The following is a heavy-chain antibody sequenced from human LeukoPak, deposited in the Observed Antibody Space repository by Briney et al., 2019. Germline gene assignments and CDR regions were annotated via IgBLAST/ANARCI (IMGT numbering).Heavy chain of an antibody. V-gene: IGHV1-3*01. CDR2: INVGNGDT. CDR1: GHSFTSYD. D-gene: IGHD3/OR15-3a*01. J-gene: IGHJ4*02. CDR3: AKVDSANTYDY. Sequence: ASVMVSCKAAGHSFTSYDMYWVRQAPGQRLELMGWINVGNGDTKYSQKFQGRVTITRDTSASTAYMELSSLRSEDTAVYHCAKVDSANTYDYWGQGTLVTVSS.